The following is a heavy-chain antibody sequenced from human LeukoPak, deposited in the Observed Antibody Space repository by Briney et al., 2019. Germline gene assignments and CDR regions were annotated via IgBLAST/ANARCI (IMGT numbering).Heavy chain of an antibody. Sequence: GGSLRLSCAASGFTVSSNYLSWVRQAPGKGLERVSVIYSGGSTYYADSVKGRFTISRDNSKNTLYLQMNSLRAEDTAVYYCATEVYYGMDVWGQGTTVTVSS. CDR1: GFTVSSNY. CDR2: IYSGGST. V-gene: IGHV3-66*02. J-gene: IGHJ6*02. CDR3: ATEVYYGMDV.